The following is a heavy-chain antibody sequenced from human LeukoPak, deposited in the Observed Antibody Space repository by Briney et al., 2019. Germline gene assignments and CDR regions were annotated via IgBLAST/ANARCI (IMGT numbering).Heavy chain of an antibody. CDR2: INSDGSST. V-gene: IGHV3-74*01. CDR1: GVTFSSYW. CDR3: ARGRLLPSCFDY. Sequence: AGGSLRLSCAASGVTFSSYWRHWVRQAPGKGLVWVSRINSDGSSTSYADSVKGRFTISRDNAKNTLYLQMNSLRAEDTAVYYCARGRLLPSCFDYWGQGTLVTVSS. D-gene: IGHD2-21*01. J-gene: IGHJ4*02.